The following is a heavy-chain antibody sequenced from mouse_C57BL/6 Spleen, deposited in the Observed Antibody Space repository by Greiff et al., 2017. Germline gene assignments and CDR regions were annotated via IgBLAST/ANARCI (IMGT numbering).Heavy chain of an antibody. Sequence: VQLQQPGAELVRPGSSVKLSCKASGYTFTSYWMHWVKQRPIQGLEWIGNIDPSDSETHYNQKFKDKATLTVDKSSSTAYMQLSSLTSEDSAVYYCARSKGYSNYVGYWGQGTTLTVSS. V-gene: IGHV1-52*01. CDR2: IDPSDSET. D-gene: IGHD2-5*01. CDR1: GYTFTSYW. J-gene: IGHJ2*01. CDR3: ARSKGYSNYVGY.